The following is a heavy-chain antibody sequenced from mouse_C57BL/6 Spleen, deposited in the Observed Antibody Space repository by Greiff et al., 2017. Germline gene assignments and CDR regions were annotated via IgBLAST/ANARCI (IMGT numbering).Heavy chain of an antibody. CDR2: IYPGSGNT. V-gene: IGHV1-76*01. D-gene: IGHD2-1*01. J-gene: IGHJ3*01. CDR3: ARGIYYGPFAY. Sequence: QVHVKQSGAELVRPGASVKLSCKASGYTFTDYYINWVKQRPGQGLEWIARIYPGSGNTYYNEKFKGKATLTAEKSSSTAYMQLSSLTSEDSAVYFCARGIYYGPFAYWGQGTLVTVSA. CDR1: GYTFTDYY.